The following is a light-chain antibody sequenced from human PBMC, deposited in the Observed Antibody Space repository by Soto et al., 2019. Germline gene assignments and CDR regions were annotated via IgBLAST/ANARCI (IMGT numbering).Light chain of an antibody. Sequence: EIVLTQSPATLSLSPGERATLSCRASQSVSSYLAWYQQKPGQAPRLLIYDASNRATGIPARFSGSGSGTDFTLTISSLEPEDFAVYYCQQRSNSAEKTFGQGTKLEIK. CDR2: DAS. CDR3: QQRSNSAEKT. J-gene: IGKJ2*01. CDR1: QSVSSY. V-gene: IGKV3-11*01.